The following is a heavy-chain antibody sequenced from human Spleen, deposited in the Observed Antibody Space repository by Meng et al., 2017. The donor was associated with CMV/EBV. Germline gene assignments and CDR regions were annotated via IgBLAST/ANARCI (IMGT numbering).Heavy chain of an antibody. D-gene: IGHD2-2*02. CDR2: ISVYNGDA. V-gene: IGHV1-18*01. Sequence: ASVKVSCKASGYTFTSSGISWVRQAPGQGLEWLGWISVYNGDANRAQKVQGRVTMTSDTSTGTIYMEVSGLRSEDTAVYYCARGDCGTTSCYMYYLDYWGQGTLVTVSS. CDR1: GYTFTSSG. J-gene: IGHJ4*01. CDR3: ARGDCGTTSCYMYYLDY.